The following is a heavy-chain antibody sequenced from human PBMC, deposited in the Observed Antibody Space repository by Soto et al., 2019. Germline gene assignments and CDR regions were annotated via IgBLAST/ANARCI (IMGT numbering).Heavy chain of an antibody. Sequence: ASVKVSCKASGYTFSDFDINWLRQASGQGPEWMGWMNAKSGDTFFAQRFQGKFNMTWDTSLSTAYMEVGSLTSDDTAMYYCARGNPFNYAGFDVSGQGTTVTVS. V-gene: IGHV1-8*01. D-gene: IGHD3-16*01. J-gene: IGHJ6*02. CDR2: MNAKSGDT. CDR3: ARGNPFNYAGFDV. CDR1: GYTFSDFD.